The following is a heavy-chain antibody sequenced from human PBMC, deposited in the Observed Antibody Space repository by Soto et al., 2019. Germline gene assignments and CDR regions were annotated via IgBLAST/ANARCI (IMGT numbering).Heavy chain of an antibody. CDR3: ARSSPSTVPTFAY. CDR2: IYYSGST. V-gene: IGHV4-31*03. D-gene: IGHD4-17*01. CDR1: GGSISSGGYY. Sequence: QVQLQESGPGLVKPSQTLSLTCTVSGGSISSGGYYWSCIRQHPGKGLEWIGYIYYSGSTYYNPSLKSGVTISVDTSKNQSSLKLSSVTAADTAVYSCARSSPSTVPTFAYWGQGTLVTVSS. J-gene: IGHJ4*02.